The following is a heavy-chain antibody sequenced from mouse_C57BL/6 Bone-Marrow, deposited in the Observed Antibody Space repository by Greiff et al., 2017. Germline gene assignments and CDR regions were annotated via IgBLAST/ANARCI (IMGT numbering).Heavy chain of an antibody. D-gene: IGHD2-4*01. CDR3: ASRRDYDWFAY. CDR2: INSDGGST. CDR1: EYEFPSHD. Sequence: EVKLVESGGGLVQPGESLKLSCESNEYEFPSHDMSWVRKTPEKRLELVAAINSDGGSTYYPDTMEKRFIISRDNTKKTLYLQMSSLRSEDTALYYCASRRDYDWFAYWGQGTLVTVSA. J-gene: IGHJ3*01. V-gene: IGHV5-2*03.